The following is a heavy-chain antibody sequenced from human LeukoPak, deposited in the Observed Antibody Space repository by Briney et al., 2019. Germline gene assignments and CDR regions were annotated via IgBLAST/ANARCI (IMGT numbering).Heavy chain of an antibody. CDR2: IKEDGSQK. CDR1: GFTFSRSW. D-gene: IGHD3-10*01. J-gene: IGHJ4*02. V-gene: IGHV3-7*04. Sequence: PGGSLRLSCAASGFTFSRSWMIWVRQAPGKGLEWVANIKEDGSQKFYVDSVKGRFTISRDNARNSLYLQMSSLRAEDTAVYYCARGFGDCWGQGTLVTVSP. CDR3: ARGFGDC.